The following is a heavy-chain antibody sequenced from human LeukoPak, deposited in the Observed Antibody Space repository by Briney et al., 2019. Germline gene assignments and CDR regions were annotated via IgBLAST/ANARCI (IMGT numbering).Heavy chain of an antibody. V-gene: IGHV3-7*01. CDR2: IKQDGSEK. Sequence: GGSLRLSCVASEFSFSAFWMTWVRQAPGKGLEWVANIKQDGSEKHYMDSAKGRLNISRHNAKNSLYLQMNSLRVEDTATYFCASGGGFRSSTFDCSSTSCPLDYWGQGALVPVSS. J-gene: IGHJ4*02. D-gene: IGHD2-2*01. CDR3: ASGGGFRSSTFDCSSTSCPLDY. CDR1: EFSFSAFW.